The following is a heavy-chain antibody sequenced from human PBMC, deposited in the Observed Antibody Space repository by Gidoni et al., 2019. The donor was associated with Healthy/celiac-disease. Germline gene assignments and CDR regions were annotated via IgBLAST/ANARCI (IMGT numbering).Heavy chain of an antibody. CDR2: IYSGGST. J-gene: IGHJ3*02. V-gene: IGHV3-66*04. CDR1: GFTVSSNY. CDR3: ARRAARPWRGAFDI. D-gene: IGHD6-6*01. Sequence: EVQLVESGGGLVQPGGSLRLSCAASGFTVSSNYMSWVRQAPGKGLEWVSVIYSGGSTYYADSVKGRFTISRDNAKNTLYLQMNSLRAEDTAVYYCARRAARPWRGAFDIWGQGTMVTVSS.